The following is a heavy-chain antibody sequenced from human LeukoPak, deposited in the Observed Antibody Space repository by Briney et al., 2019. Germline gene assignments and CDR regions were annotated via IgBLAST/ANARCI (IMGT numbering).Heavy chain of an antibody. V-gene: IGHV1-69*06. CDR2: IIPIFGTA. CDR3: ASYGIAAAEKAFDI. CDR1: GGTFSSYA. D-gene: IGHD6-13*01. J-gene: IGHJ3*02. Sequence: ASVKVSCKASGGTFSSYAISWVRQAPGQGLEWMGGIIPIFGTANYAQKFQGRVTITADKSTSTAYMELSSLRSEDTAVYYCASYGIAAAEKAFDIWGQGTMVTVSS.